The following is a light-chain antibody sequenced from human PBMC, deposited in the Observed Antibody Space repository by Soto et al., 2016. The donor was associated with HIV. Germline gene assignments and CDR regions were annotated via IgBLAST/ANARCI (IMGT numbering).Light chain of an antibody. J-gene: IGKJ2*01. CDR2: TAS. CDR3: QQYNSYYT. CDR1: QGITKY. Sequence: DIQMTQSPSALSASVGDRVTITCRASQGITKYLAWFQQKPGKAPKRLIYTASSLQSGVPSRFSGSGSGTEFTLTISSLQPDDFATYYCQQYNSYYTFGQGTKLEIK. V-gene: IGKV1-17*03.